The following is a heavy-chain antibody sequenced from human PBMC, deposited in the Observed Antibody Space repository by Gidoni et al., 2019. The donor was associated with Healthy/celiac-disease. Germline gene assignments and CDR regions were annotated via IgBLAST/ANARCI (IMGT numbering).Heavy chain of an antibody. Sequence: CKASGYTFTSYYMHWVRQAPGQGLEWMGIINPSGGSTSYAQKFQGRVTMTRDTSTSTVYMELSSLRSEDTAVYYCARVSMDYGGAFDYWGQGTLVTVSS. CDR1: GYTFTSYY. CDR3: ARVSMDYGGAFDY. J-gene: IGHJ4*02. CDR2: INPSGGST. V-gene: IGHV1-46*01. D-gene: IGHD4-17*01.